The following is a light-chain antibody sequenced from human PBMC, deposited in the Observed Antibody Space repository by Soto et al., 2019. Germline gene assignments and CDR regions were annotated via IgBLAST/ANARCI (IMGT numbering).Light chain of an antibody. V-gene: IGKV3-20*01. CDR2: GES. J-gene: IGKJ5*01. Sequence: EIVLKQSPGTLSLAPVEIATISCRASQSVSSNYLAWYQQKTGQAPRLLIYGESSRATGIPDRFSGSGSGTDLTLTISRLEPEDFAVYYCQQYGSSPMTFGQGTRLEIK. CDR1: QSVSSNY. CDR3: QQYGSSPMT.